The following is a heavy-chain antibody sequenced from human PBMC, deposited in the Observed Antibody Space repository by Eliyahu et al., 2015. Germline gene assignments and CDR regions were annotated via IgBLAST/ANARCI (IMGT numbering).Heavy chain of an antibody. CDR2: IRYDGSNK. J-gene: IGHJ4*02. Sequence: QVQLVESGGGVVQPGGSLXLXCAAXGFXFXXYGMHWVRQAPGKGLEGVAFIRYDGSNKYYGDSVKGRFTISRDNSKNTLYLQMNSLRAEDTAVYYCAKSGLIAVTTPGNFDYWGQGTLVTVSS. V-gene: IGHV3-30*02. CDR3: AKSGLIAVTTPGNFDY. D-gene: IGHD4-17*01. CDR1: GFXFXXYG.